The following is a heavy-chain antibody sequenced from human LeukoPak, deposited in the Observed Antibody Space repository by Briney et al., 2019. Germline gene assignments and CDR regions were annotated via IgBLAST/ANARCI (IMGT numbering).Heavy chain of an antibody. CDR2: TYYRSKWYN. V-gene: IGHV6-1*01. J-gene: IGHJ4*02. CDR1: EDSVSGNSAA. D-gene: IGHD3-22*01. CDR3: ARERYYDSTGFFHFDQ. Sequence: SQTLSLTCAISEDSVSGNSAAWDWIRQSPSRGLEWLGRTYYRSKWYNDYAPSVKSRITINQDTSKNQFSLQLNSVTPEDTAVYYCARERYYDSTGFFHFDQWGQGTLVTVSS.